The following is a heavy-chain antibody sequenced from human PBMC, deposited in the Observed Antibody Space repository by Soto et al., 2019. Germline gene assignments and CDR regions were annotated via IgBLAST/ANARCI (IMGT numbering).Heavy chain of an antibody. Sequence: SETLSLTCTVPGGSVTNSSYYWGWIRQSPGKGLEWIGSVYYRGRSYSKSSVKSRVTISVDTSKNRFSLSLNSVTASDTAVYFCVSQRTTVPTQAYFDYWGPGALVTVSS. CDR2: VYYRGRS. V-gene: IGHV4-39*01. D-gene: IGHD4-17*01. CDR1: GGSVTNSSYY. CDR3: VSQRTTVPTQAYFDY. J-gene: IGHJ4*02.